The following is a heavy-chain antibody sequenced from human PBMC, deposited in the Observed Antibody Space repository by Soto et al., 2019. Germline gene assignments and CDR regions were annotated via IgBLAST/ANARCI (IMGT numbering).Heavy chain of an antibody. D-gene: IGHD5-18*01. V-gene: IGHV3-33*01. J-gene: IGHJ6*02. CDR1: GFTFSSYG. Sequence: RRSLRLSCAASGFTFSSYGMHWVRQAPGKGLEWVAVIWYDGSNKYYADSVKGRFTISRDNSKNTPYLKMNSLRAEDTAVYYCARDGLSYTAMDPYYSTVMDVWGQLTTV. CDR2: IWYDGSNK. CDR3: ARDGLSYTAMDPYYSTVMDV.